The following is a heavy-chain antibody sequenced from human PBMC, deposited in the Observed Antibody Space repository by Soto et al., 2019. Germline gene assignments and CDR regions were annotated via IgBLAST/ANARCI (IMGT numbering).Heavy chain of an antibody. Sequence: SETLSLTCTVSGGSISSGDYYWSWIRQPPGKGLEWIGYIYYSGSTYYNPSLKSRVTISVDTSKNQFSLKLNSVTAADTAVYYCAREQYYYDSSGYNYFDHWGQGTLVTISS. D-gene: IGHD3-22*01. CDR1: GGSISSGDYY. V-gene: IGHV4-30-4*01. CDR2: IYYSGST. CDR3: AREQYYYDSSGYNYFDH. J-gene: IGHJ4*02.